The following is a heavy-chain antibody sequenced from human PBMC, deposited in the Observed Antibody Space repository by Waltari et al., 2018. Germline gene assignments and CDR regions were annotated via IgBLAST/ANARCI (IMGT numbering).Heavy chain of an antibody. CDR3: ARGSRDVFDY. V-gene: IGHV3-21*01. CDR1: GGSISSYY. Sequence: VQLQESGPGLVKPSETLSLTCTVSGGSISSYYWSWIRQPPGKGLEWVSSISSSSSYIYYADSVKGRFTISRDNAKNSLYLQMNSLRAEDTAVYYCARGSRDVFDYWGQGTLVTVSS. CDR2: ISSSSSYI. D-gene: IGHD5-12*01. J-gene: IGHJ4*02.